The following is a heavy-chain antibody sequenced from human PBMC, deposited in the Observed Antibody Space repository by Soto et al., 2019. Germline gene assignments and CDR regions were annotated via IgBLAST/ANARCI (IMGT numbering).Heavy chain of an antibody. J-gene: IGHJ4*02. D-gene: IGHD4-17*01. V-gene: IGHV3-11*05. Sequence: PGGSLRLSCTASGFALVDYMSWIRQAPGKGLVWVSYISGSGAYTTYADSVRGRFTISRDNAENSVYLEMESLRDEVTALYYCARDVDADLRTDFDYWGLGNLVTVSS. CDR3: ARDVDADLRTDFDY. CDR1: GFALVDY. CDR2: ISGSGAYT.